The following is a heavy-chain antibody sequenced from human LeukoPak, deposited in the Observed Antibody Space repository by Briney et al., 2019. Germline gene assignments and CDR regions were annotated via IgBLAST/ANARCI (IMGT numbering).Heavy chain of an antibody. CDR3: ARDPFLEGFQH. J-gene: IGHJ1*01. D-gene: IGHD3-3*01. CDR1: GFTFSSYD. Sequence: GGSLRLSCAASGFTFSSYDMNWVRQAPGKGLEWVSYISRSSSIIYYADSVKGRFTISRDNAKNSLYLQMNSLRAEDTAVYYCARDPFLEGFQHWGQGTLVTVSS. CDR2: ISRSSSII. V-gene: IGHV3-21*05.